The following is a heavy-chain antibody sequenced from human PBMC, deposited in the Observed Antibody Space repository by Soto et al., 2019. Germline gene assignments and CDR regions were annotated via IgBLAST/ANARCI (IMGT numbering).Heavy chain of an antibody. CDR2: ICYSGKT. CDR3: ARVGWGGDS. CDR1: GASVSSGSYF. Sequence: QVQLQESGPGLVKPSETLSLTCTVSGASVSSGSYFWSWIRQPPGKGLEWIGYICYSGKTNYNPSLESRVTTSLDTSKNQFSLRLNSVTVADTAMYYCARVGWGGDSWGQGTLVTVSS. V-gene: IGHV4-61*01. D-gene: IGHD7-27*01. J-gene: IGHJ4*02.